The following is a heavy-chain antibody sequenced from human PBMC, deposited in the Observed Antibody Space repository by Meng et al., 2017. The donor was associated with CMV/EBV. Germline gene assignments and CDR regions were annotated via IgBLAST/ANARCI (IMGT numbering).Heavy chain of an antibody. CDR2: ISSSSSYI. CDR1: GFTFSSYS. V-gene: IGHV3-21*01. J-gene: IGHJ4*02. Sequence: GESLKISCAASGFTFSSYSMNWVRQAPGKGLEWASSISSSSSYIYYADSVKGRFTISRDNAKNSLYLQMNSLRAEDTAVYYCARDRGYYGSGCSVDYWGQGTMVTVSS. D-gene: IGHD3-10*01. CDR3: ARDRGYYGSGCSVDY.